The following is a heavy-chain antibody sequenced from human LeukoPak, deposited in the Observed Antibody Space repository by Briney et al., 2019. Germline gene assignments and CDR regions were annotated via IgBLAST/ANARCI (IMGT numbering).Heavy chain of an antibody. J-gene: IGHJ5*02. CDR3: ARGRNYYGSGSYFNWFDP. CDR1: GGSFSGYY. D-gene: IGHD3-10*01. V-gene: IGHV4-34*01. Sequence: TSETLSLTCAVYGGSFSGYYWSWIRQPPGKGLEWIGEINHSGSTNYNPSLKSRVTISVDTSKNQFSLKLSSVTAADTAVYYCARGRNYYGSGSYFNWFDPWGQGTLVTVSS. CDR2: INHSGST.